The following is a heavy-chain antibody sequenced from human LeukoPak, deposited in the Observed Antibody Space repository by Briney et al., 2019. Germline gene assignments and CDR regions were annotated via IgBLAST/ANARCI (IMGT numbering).Heavy chain of an antibody. D-gene: IGHD3-10*01. CDR3: ARQRITMVRGVPRYHYGMDV. CDR2: IYYSGST. V-gene: IGHV4-59*01. Sequence: PSETLSLTCTVSGGSISSYYRNWIRQPPGKGLEWIGYIYYSGSTDYNPSLKSRVTLSVDTSKNQFSLNLSSVTAADTAVYYCARQRITMVRGVPRYHYGMDVWGQGTTVTVSS. J-gene: IGHJ6*02. CDR1: GGSISSYY.